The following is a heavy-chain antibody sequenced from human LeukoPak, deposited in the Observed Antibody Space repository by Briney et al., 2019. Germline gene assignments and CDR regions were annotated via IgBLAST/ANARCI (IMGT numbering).Heavy chain of an antibody. V-gene: IGHV4-34*01. CDR3: VKSNSRYQPWTLDI. Sequence: SETLTLTCAVYGGSFSNYYWTWIRQPPGKGLEWIGEINHSGSARYNPSLKSRVIISVDTSKNQFSLKLSSVTAADTAMYYCVKSNSRYQPWTLDIWGRGTMVTVSS. J-gene: IGHJ3*02. CDR2: INHSGSA. CDR1: GGSFSNYY. D-gene: IGHD2-2*01.